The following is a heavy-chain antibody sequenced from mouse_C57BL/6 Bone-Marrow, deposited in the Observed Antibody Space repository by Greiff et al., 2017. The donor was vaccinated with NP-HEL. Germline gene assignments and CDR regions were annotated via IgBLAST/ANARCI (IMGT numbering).Heavy chain of an antibody. Sequence: ESGAELMKPGASVKLSCKATGYTFTGYWIEWVKQRPGHGLEWIGEILPGSGSTNYNEKFKGKATFTADTSSNTAYMQLSSLTTEDSAIYYCARSPAYYSNYVNWYFDVWGTGTTVTVSS. V-gene: IGHV1-9*01. CDR2: ILPGSGST. D-gene: IGHD2-5*01. CDR3: ARSPAYYSNYVNWYFDV. J-gene: IGHJ1*03. CDR1: GYTFTGYW.